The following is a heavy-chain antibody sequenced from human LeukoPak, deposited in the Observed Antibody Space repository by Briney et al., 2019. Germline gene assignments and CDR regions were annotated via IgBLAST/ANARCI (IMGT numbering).Heavy chain of an antibody. J-gene: IGHJ4*02. D-gene: IGHD1-14*01. CDR3: TRDRSRAEDD. Sequence: QPGGSLRLSCAASGFTFSGHWMSWVRQTPGKGLEWVANINQGGSDKYYVGSVKGRFTISRDNANNLLYLQMNSLRGEDTAVYYCTRDRSRAEDDWGQGTLVTVSS. CDR1: GFTFSGHW. CDR2: INQGGSDK. V-gene: IGHV3-7*01.